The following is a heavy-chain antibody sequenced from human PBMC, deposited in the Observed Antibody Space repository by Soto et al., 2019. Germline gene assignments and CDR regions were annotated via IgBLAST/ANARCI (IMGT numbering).Heavy chain of an antibody. D-gene: IGHD1-26*01. Sequence: SETLSLTCAVHGASFSGYSWSWIRQPPGKGLEWIGDIEHSGSTNYNSSLRSRVTISLDTSKNHFSLKLNSVTAADTAVYYCARVGAIPSDYWGHGTLVTVSS. CDR2: IEHSGST. CDR3: ARVGAIPSDY. J-gene: IGHJ4*01. V-gene: IGHV4-34*01. CDR1: GASFSGYS.